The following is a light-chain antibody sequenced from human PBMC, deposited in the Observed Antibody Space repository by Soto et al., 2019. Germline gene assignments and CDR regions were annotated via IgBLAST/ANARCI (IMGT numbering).Light chain of an antibody. CDR3: SSYTSSSTLV. J-gene: IGLJ2*01. CDR2: DVS. Sequence: QSVLTQPASVSGSPGQSITISCTGTSSDVGGYNYVSWYQQHPGKAPKLMIYDVSNRPSGVSNRFSGSKSGNTASLTISGLQAEDEAAYSCSSYTSSSTLVFGGGTKVTVL. V-gene: IGLV2-14*01. CDR1: SSDVGGYNY.